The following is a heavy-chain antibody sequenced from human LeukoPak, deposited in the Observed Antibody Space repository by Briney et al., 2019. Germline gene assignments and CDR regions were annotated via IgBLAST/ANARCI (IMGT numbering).Heavy chain of an antibody. V-gene: IGHV3-66*01. CDR3: ARDPSAVAINTYG. D-gene: IGHD6-13*01. CDR1: GLTVSNNY. Sequence: GGSLRLSCAASGLTVSNNYMNWVRQAPGKGLEWVSLIYSGGSTHYADSVKGRFTISRDSSRNTLYLQMNSLRVEDTAVYYCARDPSAVAINTYGWGQGTLVTVSS. CDR2: IYSGGST. J-gene: IGHJ4*02.